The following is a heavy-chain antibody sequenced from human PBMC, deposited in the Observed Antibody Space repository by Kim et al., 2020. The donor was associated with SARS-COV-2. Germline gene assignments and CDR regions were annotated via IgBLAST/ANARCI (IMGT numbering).Heavy chain of an antibody. V-gene: IGHV3-21*01. CDR3: ARDPSTDYYSGMDV. CDR2: ISSSSVYI. Sequence: GGSLRLSCAASGFTFSSYSMNWVRQAPGKGLEWVSSISSSSVYIYYVDSVRGRFTTSRDNAKNSLYLQMNSLRAEDTAVYFCARDPSTDYYSGMDVWGQGTTVTVSS. J-gene: IGHJ6*02. CDR1: GFTFSSYS.